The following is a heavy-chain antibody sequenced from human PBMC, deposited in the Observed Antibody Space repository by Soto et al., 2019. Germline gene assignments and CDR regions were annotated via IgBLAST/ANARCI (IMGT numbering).Heavy chain of an antibody. V-gene: IGHV3-30-3*01. CDR1: GFTFSSYA. D-gene: IGHD2-15*01. CDR2: ISYDGSNK. J-gene: IGHJ6*02. Sequence: GGSLRLCCAASGFTFSSYAMHWVRQAPGKGLEWVAVISYDGSNKYYADSVKGRFTISRDNSKNTLYLQMNSLRAEDTAVYYCARDRFEVVAATAYYYYGMDVWGQGTTVTVSS. CDR3: ARDRFEVVAATAYYYYGMDV.